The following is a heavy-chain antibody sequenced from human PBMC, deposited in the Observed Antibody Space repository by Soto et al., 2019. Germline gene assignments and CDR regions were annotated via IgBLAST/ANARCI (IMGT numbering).Heavy chain of an antibody. D-gene: IGHD5-12*01. J-gene: IGHJ4*02. CDR1: GYTFTSYD. V-gene: IGHV1-8*01. CDR3: ARGRGWLQLLYYFDY. CDR2: MNPNSGNT. Sequence: AAVKVSCKASGYTFTSYDINWVRQATGQGLEWMGWMNPNSGNTGYAQKFQGRVTMTRNTSISTAYMELSSLRSEDTAVYYCARGRGWLQLLYYFDYWGQGTLVTVSS.